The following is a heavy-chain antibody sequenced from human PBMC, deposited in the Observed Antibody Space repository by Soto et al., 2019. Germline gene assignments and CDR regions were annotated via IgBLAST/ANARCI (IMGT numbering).Heavy chain of an antibody. CDR3: ARDMRRMYYYDNTDYGYYFDQ. J-gene: IGHJ4*02. D-gene: IGHD3-22*01. CDR2: INPNSGGS. CDR1: GYTFTDYY. Sequence: ASVKVSCKSSGYTFTDYYVHWVRQAPGQGLEWMGWINPNSGGSKYAQKFQGWVTMTRDTSISTAFMELSRLKSNDTAVYFCARDMRRMYYYDNTDYGYYFDQWGQGTPVTVSS. V-gene: IGHV1-2*04.